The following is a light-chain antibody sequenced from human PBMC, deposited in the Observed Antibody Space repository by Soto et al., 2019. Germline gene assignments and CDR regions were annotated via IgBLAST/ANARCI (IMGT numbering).Light chain of an antibody. CDR3: QQYGSSPYT. CDR1: QSVRNNY. Sequence: EIVLTQSPGTLSLSPGERATLSCRASQSVRNNYLAWYQQKPGQAPRLLIYGASGRATGIPDRFSGSWSGTDFTLTISSLEPEDFAVYYCQQYGSSPYTFGQGTKLEI. V-gene: IGKV3-20*01. CDR2: GAS. J-gene: IGKJ2*01.